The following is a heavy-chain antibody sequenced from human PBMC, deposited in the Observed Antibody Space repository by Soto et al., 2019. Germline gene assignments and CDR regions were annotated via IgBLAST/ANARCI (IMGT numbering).Heavy chain of an antibody. Sequence: SETLSLTCTVSGGSISSYYWSWIRQPPGKGLEWIGYIYYSGSTNYNPSLKSRVTISVDTSKNQFSLKLSSVTAADTAVYYCARGIFIDGSGSDVWGFDYWGQGTLVTVSS. D-gene: IGHD3-10*01. CDR3: ARGIFIDGSGSDVWGFDY. CDR1: GGSISSYY. V-gene: IGHV4-59*01. J-gene: IGHJ4*02. CDR2: IYYSGST.